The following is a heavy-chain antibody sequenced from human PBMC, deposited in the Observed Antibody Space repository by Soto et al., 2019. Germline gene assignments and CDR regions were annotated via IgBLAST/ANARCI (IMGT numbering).Heavy chain of an antibody. CDR2: INPNSGGT. D-gene: IGHD3-9*01. CDR1: GYTFTGYY. Sequence: GASVKVSCKASGYTFTGYYMHWVRQAPGQGLERKGWINPNSGGTNYAQKFQGWVTMTRDTSISTAYMELSRLRSDDTAVYYCARDRGPLRYFDWSPPYGMDVWGQGTTVTVSS. V-gene: IGHV1-2*04. J-gene: IGHJ6*02. CDR3: ARDRGPLRYFDWSPPYGMDV.